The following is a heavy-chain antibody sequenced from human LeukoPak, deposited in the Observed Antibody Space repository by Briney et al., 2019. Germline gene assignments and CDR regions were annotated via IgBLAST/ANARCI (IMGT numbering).Heavy chain of an antibody. CDR3: ARGYYDFWSGYRNAFDI. CDR1: GGTFSSYA. D-gene: IGHD3-3*01. V-gene: IGHV1-69*05. Sequence: SVKVSCKASGGTFSSYAISWVRQAPGQGLEWMGGIIPIFGTANYAQKFQGRVTITTDESTSTAYMELSSLRSEDTAVYYCARGYYDFWSGYRNAFDIWGQGTMVTVSS. J-gene: IGHJ3*02. CDR2: IIPIFGTA.